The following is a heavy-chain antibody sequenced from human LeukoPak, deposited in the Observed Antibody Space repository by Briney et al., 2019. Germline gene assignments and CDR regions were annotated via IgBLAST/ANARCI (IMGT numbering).Heavy chain of an antibody. CDR2: ISYDGSNK. CDR1: GFTFSSYG. D-gene: IGHD6-19*01. V-gene: IGHV3-30*18. Sequence: GGSLSLSCAASGFTFSSYGMHWVRQAPGKGLEWVAVISYDGSNKYYADSVKGRFTIPRDNSKNTLYLQMNSLRAEDTAVYYCAKEGGISSSGWYYFDYWGQGTLVTVSS. J-gene: IGHJ4*02. CDR3: AKEGGISSSGWYYFDY.